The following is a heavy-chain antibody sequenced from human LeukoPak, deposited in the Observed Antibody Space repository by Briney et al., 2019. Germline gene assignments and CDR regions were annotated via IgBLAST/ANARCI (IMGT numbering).Heavy chain of an antibody. CDR1: GYTFTSYD. J-gene: IGHJ4*02. CDR3: ARGKRGSGWYLAYY. CDR2: MNPNSGNT. D-gene: IGHD6-19*01. V-gene: IGHV1-8*01. Sequence: ASVKVSWKASGYTFTSYDINWVRQATGQGLEWMGWMNPNSGNTGYAQKFQGRVTMTRNTSISTAYMELSGLRSEDTAVYYCARGKRGSGWYLAYYWGQGTLVTVSS.